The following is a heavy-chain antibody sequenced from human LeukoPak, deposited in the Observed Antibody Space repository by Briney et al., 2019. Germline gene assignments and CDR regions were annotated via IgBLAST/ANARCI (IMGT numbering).Heavy chain of an antibody. CDR2: IYYSGST. CDR1: GGSISSYN. J-gene: IGHJ6*02. V-gene: IGHV4-59*01. CDR3: ARGSSGFALDYYGMDV. Sequence: SETLSLTCTVSGGSISSYNWSWIRQPPGKGLEWIGYIYYSGSTNYNPSLKSRVTISVDTSKNQFSLKLSSVTAAESAMSYCARGSSGFALDYYGMDVWGQGTAVTVSS. D-gene: IGHD5-12*01.